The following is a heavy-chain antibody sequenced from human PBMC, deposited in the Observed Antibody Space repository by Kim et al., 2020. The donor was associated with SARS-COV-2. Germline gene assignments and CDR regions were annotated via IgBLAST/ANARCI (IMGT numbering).Heavy chain of an antibody. V-gene: IGHV3-23*01. CDR3: AKDRIAVVAGYYYGMDV. D-gene: IGHD6-19*01. J-gene: IGHJ6*02. CDR2: ISGSGDST. CDR1: GFIFRNYA. Sequence: GGSLRLSCAASGFIFRNYAMIWVRQAPGKGLEWVSIISGSGDSTFYADSVKGRFIISRDNSKNTLYLQMNSLRAEDTASYYCAKDRIAVVAGYYYGMDVWGQGTTVTVSS.